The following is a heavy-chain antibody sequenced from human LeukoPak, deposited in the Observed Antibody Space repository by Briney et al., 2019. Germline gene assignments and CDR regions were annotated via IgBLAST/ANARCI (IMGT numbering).Heavy chain of an antibody. Sequence: ASVKVSCKASGYTFTDYYIHWVRQAPGQGFEWMGWINPNTGGTNYQQNFQNRGTMTRDTSISTVYMELSSLRSNDTAVYYCARDRGDSGELFPAEFEFDIWGQGTMVTVSS. D-gene: IGHD3-10*01. V-gene: IGHV1-2*02. J-gene: IGHJ3*02. CDR1: GYTFTDYY. CDR3: ARDRGDSGELFPAEFEFDI. CDR2: INPNTGGT.